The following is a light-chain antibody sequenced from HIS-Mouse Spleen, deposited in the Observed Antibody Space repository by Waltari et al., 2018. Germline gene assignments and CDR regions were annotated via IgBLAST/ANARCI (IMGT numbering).Light chain of an antibody. CDR2: DAS. J-gene: IGKJ4*01. CDR1: QGISSA. CDR3: QQFNSYPALT. Sequence: AIQLTQSPSSLSASVGHRVTITSRASQGISSALAWYQQNPGKAPKLLIYDASSLESGVPSRFSGSGSGTDFTLTISSLQPEDCATYYCQQFNSYPALTFGGGTKVEIK. V-gene: IGKV1-13*02.